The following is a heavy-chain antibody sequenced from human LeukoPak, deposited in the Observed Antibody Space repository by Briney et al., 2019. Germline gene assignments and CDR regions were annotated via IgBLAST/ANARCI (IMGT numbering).Heavy chain of an antibody. CDR3: AREHVSSSLLPGY. CDR1: GFTVSSYA. V-gene: IGHV3-30-3*01. Sequence: PGGSLRLSCAASGFTVSSYAMHWVRQAPGKGLEWVAVISYDGSNKYYADSVKGRFTISRDNSKNTLYLQMNSLRAEDTAVYYCAREHVSSSLLPGYWGQETLVTVSS. D-gene: IGHD6-13*01. J-gene: IGHJ4*02. CDR2: ISYDGSNK.